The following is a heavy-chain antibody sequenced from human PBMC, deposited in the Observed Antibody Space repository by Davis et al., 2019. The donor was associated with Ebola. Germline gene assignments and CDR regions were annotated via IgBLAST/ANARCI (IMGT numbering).Heavy chain of an antibody. CDR2: ISGSGGST. CDR3: ARPSYNCSSTSCYEEGFDY. J-gene: IGHJ4*02. D-gene: IGHD2-2*01. Sequence: GESLKISCAYSVITFSSYAMTWVRQAPGKGLEWVSAISGSGGSTYYADAVKGRFTISRDNSKNTLYLQMNSLRAEDTAVYYCARPSYNCSSTSCYEEGFDYWGQGTLVTVSS. CDR1: VITFSSYA. V-gene: IGHV3-23*01.